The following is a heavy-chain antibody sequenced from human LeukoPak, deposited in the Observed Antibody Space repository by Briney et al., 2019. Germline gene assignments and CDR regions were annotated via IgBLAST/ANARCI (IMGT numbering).Heavy chain of an antibody. J-gene: IGHJ4*02. D-gene: IGHD4-17*01. V-gene: IGHV3-74*01. Sequence: QPGGSLRLSCAASGFTFSSYWMHWVRQAPGKGLVWVSRINSDGSSTSYADSVKGRFTISGDNAKNTLYLQMNSLRAEDTAVYYCARDFGYGDYPDYWGQGTLVTVSS. CDR1: GFTFSSYW. CDR3: ARDFGYGDYPDY. CDR2: INSDGSST.